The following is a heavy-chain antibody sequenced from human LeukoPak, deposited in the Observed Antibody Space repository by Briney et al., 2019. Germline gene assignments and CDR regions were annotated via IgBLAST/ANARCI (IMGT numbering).Heavy chain of an antibody. V-gene: IGHV3-7*01. CDR1: GFTFSSYW. CDR3: ASFEYSSSSGDY. D-gene: IGHD6-6*01. CDR2: IKKDGSEK. Sequence: GGSLRLSCAASGFTFSSYWMSWVRQAPGKGLEWVANIKKDGSEKYYVDSVKGRFTISRDNAKTSLYLQMNSLRAEDTAVYYCASFEYSSSSGDYWGQGTLVTVSS. J-gene: IGHJ4*02.